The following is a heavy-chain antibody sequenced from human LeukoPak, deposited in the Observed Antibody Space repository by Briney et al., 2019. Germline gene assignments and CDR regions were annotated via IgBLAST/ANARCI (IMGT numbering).Heavy chain of an antibody. CDR2: ISWDGGST. D-gene: IGHD5-18*01. CDR3: AKDQSAMVPNYFDY. V-gene: IGHV3-43*01. CDR1: GFTFYDYT. J-gene: IGHJ4*02. Sequence: PGGSLRLSCAASGFTFYDYTMHWVRQAPGKGLEWVSLISWDGGSTYYADSVKGRFTISRDKSKNYLYLQMNSLRTEDTALYYCAKDQSAMVPNYFDYWGQGTLVTVSS.